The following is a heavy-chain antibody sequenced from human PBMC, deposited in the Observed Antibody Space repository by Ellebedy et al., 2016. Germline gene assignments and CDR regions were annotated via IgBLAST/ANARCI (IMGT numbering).Heavy chain of an antibody. V-gene: IGHV4-59*01. CDR1: GGSISSYY. Sequence: SETLSLXXTVSGGSISSYYWSWIRQPPGKGLEWIGYIYYSGSTNYNPSLKSRVTISVDTSKNQFSLKLSSVTAADTAVYYCARRRDLASFDYWGQGTLVTVSS. CDR2: IYYSGST. J-gene: IGHJ4*02. CDR3: ARRRDLASFDY.